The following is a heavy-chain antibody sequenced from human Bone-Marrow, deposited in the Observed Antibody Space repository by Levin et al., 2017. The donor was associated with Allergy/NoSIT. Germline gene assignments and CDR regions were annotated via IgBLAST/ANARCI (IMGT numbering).Heavy chain of an antibody. CDR2: ISYSGST. D-gene: IGHD3-10*01. Sequence: NPSETLSLTCTVSGGSISNYYWNWIRQPPGKGLEWIGYISYSGSTNYNPSLKSRVTISVDTSKNQFSLKLSSVTAADTAVYYCASGEYNLGSYFFDYWGQGILVTVSS. CDR3: ASGEYNLGSYFFDY. CDR1: GGSISNYY. V-gene: IGHV4-59*01. J-gene: IGHJ4*02.